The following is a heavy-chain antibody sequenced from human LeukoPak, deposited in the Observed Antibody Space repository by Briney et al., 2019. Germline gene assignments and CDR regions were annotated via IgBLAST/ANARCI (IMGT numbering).Heavy chain of an antibody. CDR2: ISSGANTR. CDR1: GFTFSDYY. V-gene: IGHV3-11*01. CDR3: ARRGTSSRAVDY. D-gene: IGHD6-6*01. Sequence: PGGSLRLSCAASGFTFSDYYMNWIRQAPGKGLEWVSYISSGANTRYYADSVKGRFTISRDNAKNSLYPQMNSLRAEDTAIYYCARRGTSSRAVDYWGQGTLVTVSS. J-gene: IGHJ4*02.